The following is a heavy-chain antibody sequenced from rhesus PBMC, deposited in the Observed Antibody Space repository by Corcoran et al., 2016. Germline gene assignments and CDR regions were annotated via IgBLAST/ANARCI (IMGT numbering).Heavy chain of an antibody. D-gene: IGHD3-28*01. CDR2: ISRTCSST. V-gene: IGHV4-169*01. CDR1: GGSISSSD. J-gene: IGHJ4*01. CDR3: ATTHDSSLGY. Sequence: QLQLQESGPGLVKPSETLSVTCAVAGGSISSSDWSWIRQAPGKGLEYMGYISRTCSSTYYNPSLKSRVTLSIDTSKNQVSQKCSSVTAADTAMYYCATTHDSSLGYWGRGVLVIVSS.